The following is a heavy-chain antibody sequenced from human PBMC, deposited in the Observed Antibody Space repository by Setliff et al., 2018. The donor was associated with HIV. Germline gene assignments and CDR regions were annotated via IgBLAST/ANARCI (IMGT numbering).Heavy chain of an antibody. J-gene: IGHJ3*01. CDR1: DYTFTTYW. D-gene: IGHD6-13*01. CDR2: IYPDDSNI. V-gene: IGHV5-51*01. CDR3: ARRDGRSMNAFQI. Sequence: PGESLKISCKALDYTFTTYWIGWVRQMPGEGLERMGIIYPDDSNIRYNPSFQNQVTISADKSITTAYLQINNLKASDTATYYCARRDGRSMNAFQIWGPGTVVTVSS.